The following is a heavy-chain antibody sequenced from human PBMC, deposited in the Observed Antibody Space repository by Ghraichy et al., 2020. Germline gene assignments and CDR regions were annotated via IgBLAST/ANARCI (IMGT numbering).Heavy chain of an antibody. D-gene: IGHD3-16*01. CDR3: ARDRGSNPWWGEGDY. CDR1: GDSITSYH. J-gene: IGHJ4*01. Sequence: SETLSLTCTVSGDSITSYHWNWIRQSPGKGLEWIGYIYYSGSTNYAPSLKSRVTLSVDTSKNQCSLKLNCVTAADTVGYYCARDRGSNPWWGEGDYWGQEDLVTVSS. CDR2: IYYSGST. V-gene: IGHV4-59*01.